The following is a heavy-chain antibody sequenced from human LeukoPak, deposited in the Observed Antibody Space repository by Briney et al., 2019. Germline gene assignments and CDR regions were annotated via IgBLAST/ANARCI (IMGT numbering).Heavy chain of an antibody. CDR1: GGATSSGSYY. CDR3: ARGAIPGRMAAAGKSWFDP. J-gene: IGHJ5*02. V-gene: IGHV4-39*01. Sequence: SETLSLTCSVSGGATSSGSYYWGWIRQPPGKGLEWIGSIYYNGNTHYNPSLKSRVSISVDTSKNQFSLKLSSVTAADTAVYYCARGAIPGRMAAAGKSWFDPWGQGTLVTVSS. CDR2: IYYNGNT. D-gene: IGHD6-13*01.